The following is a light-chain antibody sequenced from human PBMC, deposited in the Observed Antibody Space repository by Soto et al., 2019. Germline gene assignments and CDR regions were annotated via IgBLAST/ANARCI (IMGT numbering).Light chain of an antibody. J-gene: IGLJ3*02. CDR1: ISVVGDYKS. CDR2: EVT. CDR3: SSHIRDNIWV. V-gene: IGLV2-14*01. Sequence: QSAVTQPASVSGSPGQSITISCTGAISVVGDYKSVSWYQQHPGKAPKLIIYEVTSRPSGVSHRFSASKSGKTASLTISGLQTEDEADYYCSSHIRDNIWVFGGGTKLTVL.